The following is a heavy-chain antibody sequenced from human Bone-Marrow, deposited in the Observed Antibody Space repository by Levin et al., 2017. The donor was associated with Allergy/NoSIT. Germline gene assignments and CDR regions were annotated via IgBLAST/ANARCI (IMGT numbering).Heavy chain of an antibody. CDR3: ARVALPRYCTSTSCYDSGYYFDY. D-gene: IGHD2-2*01. CDR2: IGTAADS. V-gene: IGHV3-13*04. J-gene: IGHJ4*02. CDR1: GFTFSSYD. Sequence: GESLKISCAASGFTFSSYDMHWVRQATGRGLEWVSAIGTAADSYYSGSVKGRFTVSRDNAKNSFYLQMNSLRAGETAVYYCARVALPRYCTSTSCYDSGYYFDYWGQGTLVTVSS.